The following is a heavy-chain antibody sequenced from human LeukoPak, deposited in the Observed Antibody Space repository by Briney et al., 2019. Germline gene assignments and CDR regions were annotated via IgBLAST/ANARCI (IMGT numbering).Heavy chain of an antibody. CDR1: GYSISSGYY. V-gene: IGHV4-38-2*01. J-gene: IGHJ4*02. D-gene: IGHD2-21*02. Sequence: SETLSLTCAVSGYSISSGYYWGWIRQPPGKGLEWIGSIYHSGSIYYNPSLKSRVTISVDTSKNQFSLKLSSVTAADTAVYYCARKSVTVYYFDYWGQGTLVTVSS. CDR3: ARKSVTVYYFDY. CDR2: IYHSGSI.